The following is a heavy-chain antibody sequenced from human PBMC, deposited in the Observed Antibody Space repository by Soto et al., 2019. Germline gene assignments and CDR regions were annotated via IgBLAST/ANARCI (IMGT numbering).Heavy chain of an antibody. J-gene: IGHJ6*02. CDR3: ARGGDLRYSSGWYIGSYIYYYYGMDV. CDR2: INPNSGGT. Sequence: ASVKVSCKASGYTFTGYYMHWVRQAPGQGLEWMGWINPNSGGTNYAQKFQGWVTMTRDTSISTAYMELSRLRSDDTAVYYCARGGDLRYSSGWYIGSYIYYYYGMDVWGQGTTVTVSS. CDR1: GYTFTGYY. V-gene: IGHV1-2*04. D-gene: IGHD6-19*01.